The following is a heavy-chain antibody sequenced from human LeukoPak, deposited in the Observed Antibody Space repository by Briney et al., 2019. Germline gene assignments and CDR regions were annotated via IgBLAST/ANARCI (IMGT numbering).Heavy chain of an antibody. CDR1: GFTFSSYS. D-gene: IGHD3-10*01. CDR3: ARSPPQVPGTYLCYFDY. CDR2: ISSTSSYI. V-gene: IGHV3-21*01. Sequence: GGSLRLSCAASGFTFSSYSINWVRQAPGKGLEWVSSISSTSSYIYYADSVKGRFTISRDNAKNSLYLQMNSLRAEDTAVYYCARSPPQVPGTYLCYFDYWGQGTLVTVSS. J-gene: IGHJ4*02.